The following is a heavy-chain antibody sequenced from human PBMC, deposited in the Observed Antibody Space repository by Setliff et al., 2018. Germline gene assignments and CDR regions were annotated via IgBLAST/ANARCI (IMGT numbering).Heavy chain of an antibody. CDR3: ARRRSSSWYRPYYGMDV. Sequence: ASVKVSCKASGYTFNSYDINWVRQATGQGLEWTGWMNPNSGNTGYAQKFQGRVTMTRNTSISTAYMELSSLRSEDTAVYYCARRRSSSWYRPYYGMDVWGQGTTVTVSS. D-gene: IGHD6-13*01. CDR2: MNPNSGNT. CDR1: GYTFNSYD. J-gene: IGHJ6*02. V-gene: IGHV1-8*01.